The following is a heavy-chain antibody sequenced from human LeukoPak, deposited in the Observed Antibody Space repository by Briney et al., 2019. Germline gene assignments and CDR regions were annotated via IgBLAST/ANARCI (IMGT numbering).Heavy chain of an antibody. CDR3: ARDRSFDAFDI. CDR2: VDPEDGET. V-gene: IGHV1-69-2*01. CDR1: GYTFTDYY. J-gene: IGHJ3*02. Sequence: GATVKISCKAFGYTFTDYYIHWVKEGPGKGLEWMGRVDPEDGETTYAEKFQGRVTITADTSTDTAYMELNNLRSEDTAVYYCARDRSFDAFDIWGQGTMVTVSS.